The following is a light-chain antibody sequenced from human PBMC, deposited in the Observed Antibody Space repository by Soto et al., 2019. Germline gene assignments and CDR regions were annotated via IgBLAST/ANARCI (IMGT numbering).Light chain of an antibody. CDR2: WAY. Sequence: DIVMTQSPDSLAVSLGERATINCKSSQSVLYSSNNKNYLAWYQQKPGQPHKLLIYWAYTRESGVHDRFSGSGSGTDFTLTIRSLQAEDVAVYYCKQYYSTPLTFGPGTKVDIK. J-gene: IGKJ3*01. CDR3: KQYYSTPLT. CDR1: QSVLYSSNNKNY. V-gene: IGKV4-1*01.